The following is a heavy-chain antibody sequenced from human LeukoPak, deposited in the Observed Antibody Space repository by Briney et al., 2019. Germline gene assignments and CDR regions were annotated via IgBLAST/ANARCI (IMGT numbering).Heavy chain of an antibody. Sequence: KPSETLSLTCTVSGGSISSYYWSWIRQPAGKGLEWIGRIYTSGSTNYNPSLKSRVTISVDTSKNQFSLKLSSVTAADTAVYYCARSAFYYYGSGSYRLTSLNYWGQGTLVTVSS. CDR3: ARSAFYYYGSGSYRLTSLNY. CDR1: GGSISSYY. CDR2: IYTSGST. J-gene: IGHJ4*02. D-gene: IGHD3-10*01. V-gene: IGHV4-4*07.